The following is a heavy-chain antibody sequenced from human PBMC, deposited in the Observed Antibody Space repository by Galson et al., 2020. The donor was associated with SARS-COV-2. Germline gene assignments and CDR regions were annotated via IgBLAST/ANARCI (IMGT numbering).Heavy chain of an antibody. CDR1: GFTFSSYA. CDR2: ISYDGSNK. Sequence: GGSLRLSCAASGFTFSSYAMHWVRQSPGKGLEWVAVISYDGSNKYYEDSVKGRFTISRDNSKNTLYLQMHSLRAEDTAVYYCAREAVTLDAFDIWGQETMVTVSS. J-gene: IGHJ3*02. CDR3: AREAVTLDAFDI. V-gene: IGHV3-30*04.